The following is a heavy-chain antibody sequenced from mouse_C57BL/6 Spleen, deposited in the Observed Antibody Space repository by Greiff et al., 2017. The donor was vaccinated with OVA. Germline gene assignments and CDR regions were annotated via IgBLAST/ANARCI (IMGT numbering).Heavy chain of an antibody. CDR1: GYTFTSYW. CDR2: IDPSDSYT. V-gene: IGHV1-69*01. Sequence: QVQLQQPGAELVMPGASVKLSCKASGYTFTSYWMNWVKQRPGQGLEWIGEIDPSDSYTYYNQKFKGKSTLTVDKSSSTAYMQLSSLTSEYSAVYYCARITTVVDYAMDYWGQGTSVTVSS. D-gene: IGHD1-1*01. CDR3: ARITTVVDYAMDY. J-gene: IGHJ4*01.